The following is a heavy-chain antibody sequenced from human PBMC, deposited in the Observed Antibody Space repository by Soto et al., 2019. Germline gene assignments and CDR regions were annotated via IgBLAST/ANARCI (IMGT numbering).Heavy chain of an antibody. D-gene: IGHD3-22*01. CDR2: IYYGGST. Sequence: SETLSLTCTVSGGSISSGGYYWSWIRQHPGKGLEWIGYIYYGGSTYYNPSLKSRATISGDTSKNQFSLKLSSVTAADTAVYYCARGGYYYENSGQNAYDYWGQGIPVTVSS. V-gene: IGHV4-31*03. CDR3: ARGGYYYENSGQNAYDY. CDR1: GGSISSGGYY. J-gene: IGHJ4*01.